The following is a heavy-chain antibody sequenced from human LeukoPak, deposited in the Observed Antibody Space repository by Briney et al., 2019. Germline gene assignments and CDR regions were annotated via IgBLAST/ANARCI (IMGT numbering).Heavy chain of an antibody. D-gene: IGHD6-13*01. J-gene: IGHJ4*02. CDR3: AREVKKGIAAAGSRDY. CDR2: IYSSGTT. V-gene: IGHV3-53*01. CDR1: GFTVNSNY. Sequence: SGGSLRLSCAAPGFTVNSNYMSWVRQAPGKGLEWVSIIYSSGTTYYADSVKGRFTISRDNSKNTLYLQMNSLRAEDTAVYYCAREVKKGIAAAGSRDYWGQGTLVTVSS.